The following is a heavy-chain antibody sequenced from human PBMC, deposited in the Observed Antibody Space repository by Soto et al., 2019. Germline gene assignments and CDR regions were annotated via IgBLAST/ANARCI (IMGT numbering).Heavy chain of an antibody. Sequence: SDTLSLTYTVSCCSLSRGGYYSSRIRRPPGKGLEWVAYIYCSGTTYYNPSLQMRATIAVDTSKNQFSLKLSSGTAAGTAVYNCAIDQGIAARPGCYYLDYWGQGTLVTVSS. CDR3: AIDQGIAARPGCYYLDY. D-gene: IGHD6-6*01. CDR1: CCSLSRGGYY. CDR2: IYCSGTT. J-gene: IGHJ4*02. V-gene: IGHV4-31*03.